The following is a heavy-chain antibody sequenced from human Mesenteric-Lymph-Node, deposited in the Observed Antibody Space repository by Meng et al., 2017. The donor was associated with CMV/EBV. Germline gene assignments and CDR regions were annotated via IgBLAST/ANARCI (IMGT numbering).Heavy chain of an antibody. Sequence: SVKVSCKASGGTFSSYAISWVRQAPGQGLEWMGGIIPIFGTANYAQKFQGRVTITTDESTSTAYMELSSLRSEDTAVYYCARDSADFWSAYYSYFYYGMDVWGQGTTVTVSS. CDR1: GGTFSSYA. D-gene: IGHD3-3*01. V-gene: IGHV1-69*05. CDR2: IIPIFGTA. J-gene: IGHJ6*02. CDR3: ARDSADFWSAYYSYFYYGMDV.